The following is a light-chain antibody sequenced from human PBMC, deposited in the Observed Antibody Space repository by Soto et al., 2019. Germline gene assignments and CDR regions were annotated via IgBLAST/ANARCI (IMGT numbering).Light chain of an antibody. J-gene: IGLJ1*01. CDR2: DVS. Sequence: QSALTQPASVSGSPGQSITISCTGTSSDVGGYNYVSWYQQHPGKAPKLMIYDVSNRPSGVSNRFSGSKSGNTASLTISGPQADDEADYYCSSYTSSSTLLYVFGTGTKLTVL. CDR3: SSYTSSSTLLYV. V-gene: IGLV2-14*01. CDR1: SSDVGGYNY.